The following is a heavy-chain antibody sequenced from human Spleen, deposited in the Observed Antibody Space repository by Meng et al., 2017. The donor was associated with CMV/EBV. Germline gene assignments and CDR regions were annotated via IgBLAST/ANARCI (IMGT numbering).Heavy chain of an antibody. CDR1: GFSLSSSGVG. V-gene: IGHV2-5*01. CDR3: VHRPSAWVYFQS. J-gene: IGHJ1*01. CDR2: IYWNDDK. D-gene: IGHD6-19*01. Sequence: SGPTLVKPTQTLTLTCTFSGFSLSSSGVGVGWICQPPGKALEWLAVIYWNDDKRYSPSLRSRLTITKDTPKNQVVLTMTNMDPVDTATYYCVHRPSAWVYFQSWGQGTMVTVSS.